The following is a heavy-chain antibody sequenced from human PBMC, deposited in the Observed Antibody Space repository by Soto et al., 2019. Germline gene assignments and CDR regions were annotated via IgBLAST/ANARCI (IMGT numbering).Heavy chain of an antibody. CDR1: GFTFSSYS. CDR2: ISSSSSTI. CDR3: ARPEYSSSSYGMDV. V-gene: IGHV3-48*02. D-gene: IGHD6-6*01. J-gene: IGHJ6*02. Sequence: EVQLVESGGGLVQPGGSLRLSCAAYGFTFSSYSMNWVRQAPGKGLEWVSYISSSSSTIYYADSVKGRFTISRDNAKNSLYLQMNSLRDEDTAVYYCARPEYSSSSYGMDVWGQGTTVTVSS.